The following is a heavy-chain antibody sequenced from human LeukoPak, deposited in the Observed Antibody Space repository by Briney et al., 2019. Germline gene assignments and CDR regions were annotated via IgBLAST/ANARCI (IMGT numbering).Heavy chain of an antibody. CDR3: ARAQSYCTNGVCYAGVFDP. J-gene: IGHJ5*02. CDR1: GGSISSYY. V-gene: IGHV4-59*01. Sequence: SETLSLTCTVSGGSISSYYWSWLRQPPGKGLEWIGYIYYSGSTNYNPPLKSRVTISVDTSKNQFSLKLSSVTAADTAVYYCARAQSYCTNGVCYAGVFDPWGQGTLVTVSS. CDR2: IYYSGST. D-gene: IGHD2-8*01.